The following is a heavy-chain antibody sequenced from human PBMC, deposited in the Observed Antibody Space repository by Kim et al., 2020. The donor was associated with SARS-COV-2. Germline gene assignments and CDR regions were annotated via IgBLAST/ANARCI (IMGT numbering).Heavy chain of an antibody. V-gene: IGHV3-23*01. CDR1: GFTFSSYA. D-gene: IGHD6-13*01. CDR3: AKGAPGIAAAGTSNWFDP. J-gene: IGHJ5*02. Sequence: GGSLRLSCAASGFTFSSYAMSWVRQAPGKGLEWVSAISGSGGSTYYADSVKGRFTISRDNSKNTLYLQMNSLRAEDTAVYYCAKGAPGIAAAGTSNWFDPWGQGTLVTVSS. CDR2: ISGSGGST.